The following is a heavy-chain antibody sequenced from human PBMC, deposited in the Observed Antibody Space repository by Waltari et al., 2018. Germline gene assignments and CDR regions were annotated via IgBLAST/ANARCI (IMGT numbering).Heavy chain of an antibody. Sequence: EVQLVESGGGLVQPGGSLRLSCASSGFTFGNYWMSWVRQALGRGLEWLANIKEDGSATYSVDSVKGRFTISRDNAKNSLYVQMNNLRAEDTAVYYCAACIEVTGAYDFWGQGSLVTVSS. CDR3: AACIEVTGAYDF. J-gene: IGHJ4*02. CDR2: IKEDGSAT. CDR1: GFTFGNYW. V-gene: IGHV3-7*01. D-gene: IGHD2-21*02.